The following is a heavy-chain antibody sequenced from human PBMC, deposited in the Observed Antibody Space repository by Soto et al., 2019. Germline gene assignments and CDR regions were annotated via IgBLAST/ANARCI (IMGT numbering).Heavy chain of an antibody. CDR1: GGTFSSYT. Sequence: QVQLVQSGAEVKKPGSSVKVSCKASGGTFSSYTISWVRQAPGQGLEWMGRIIPILGIANYAQKFQGRVTITADKSTSTAYMELSSLRSEDTAVYYCARSGRSWYESDYWGQGTLVTVSS. D-gene: IGHD6-13*01. J-gene: IGHJ4*02. V-gene: IGHV1-69*02. CDR2: IIPILGIA. CDR3: ARSGRSWYESDY.